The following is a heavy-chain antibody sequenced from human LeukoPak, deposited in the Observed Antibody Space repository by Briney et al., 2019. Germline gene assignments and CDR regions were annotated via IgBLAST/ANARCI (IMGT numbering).Heavy chain of an antibody. D-gene: IGHD2/OR15-2a*01. CDR2: MNPDSGNT. CDR3: GRSGFSNTFPLDY. V-gene: IGHV1-8*01. Sequence: ASVKVSCRASGYTFTNYDINWVRQATGQGLEWMGWMNPDSGNTGYAQKFQGRVTMTRDTSISTAYMELSSLTSEDTAVYYCGRSGFSNTFPLDYWGQGTLVTVSS. J-gene: IGHJ4*02. CDR1: GYTFTNYD.